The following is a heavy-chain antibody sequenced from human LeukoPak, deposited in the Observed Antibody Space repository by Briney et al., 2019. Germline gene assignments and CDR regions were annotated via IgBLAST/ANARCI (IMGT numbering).Heavy chain of an antibody. CDR2: ISAYNGNT. D-gene: IGHD6-13*01. V-gene: IGHV1-18*01. CDR1: GYXFTSYG. J-gene: IGHJ4*02. CDR3: ARDPPYALLIAAAGTENDY. Sequence: ASVKVSCKASGYXFTSYGISWVRQAPGQGLEWMGWISAYNGNTNYAQKLQGRVTMTTDTSTSTAYMELRSLRSDDTAVYYCARDPPYALLIAAAGTENDYWGQGTLVTVSS.